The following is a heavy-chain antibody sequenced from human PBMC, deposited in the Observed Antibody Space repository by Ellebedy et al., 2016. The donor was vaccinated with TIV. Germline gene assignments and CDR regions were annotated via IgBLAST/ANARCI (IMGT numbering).Heavy chain of an antibody. CDR3: AKELYAGAHYCSDY. V-gene: IGHV3-30*18. Sequence: PGGSLRLSCAASGFIFSDYGMHWVRQAPGKGLEWVAVTSYDASHEYYADSVKGRFTISRDNSENTVSLQMNSLRPDDTAVYFCAKELYAGAHYCSDYWGQGTLVTVSS. D-gene: IGHD2-15*01. CDR1: GFIFSDYG. J-gene: IGHJ4*02. CDR2: TSYDASHE.